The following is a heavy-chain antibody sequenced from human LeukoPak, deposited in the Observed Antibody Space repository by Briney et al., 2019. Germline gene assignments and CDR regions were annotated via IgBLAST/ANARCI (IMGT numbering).Heavy chain of an antibody. CDR3: TKVTTGGTLLFYYSGMDV. Sequence: PGGSLRLSCAASGFTFSDYGMHWVRQAPGKGLEWMAVISFDGSLPYYADSVKGRFTISRDNSKNTLYLQMNSLRPDDTAVYYCTKVTTGGTLLFYYSGMDVWGQGTTVTVSS. D-gene: IGHD6-13*01. CDR2: ISFDGSLP. J-gene: IGHJ6*02. CDR1: GFTFSDYG. V-gene: IGHV3-30*18.